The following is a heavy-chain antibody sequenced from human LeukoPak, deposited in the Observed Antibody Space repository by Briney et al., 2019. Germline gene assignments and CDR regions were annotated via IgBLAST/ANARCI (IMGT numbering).Heavy chain of an antibody. CDR3: ARDSGSFKMFYYYGMDV. CDR1: GDSVSSNSAA. Sequence: SQTLSLTCAISGDSVSSNSAAWNWIRQSPSRGLEWLGRTYYRSKWYNDYALSVKGRVTINPDTSKNQFSLQLNSVTPEDTAVYYCARDSGSFKMFYYYGMDVWGQGTTVTVSS. V-gene: IGHV6-1*01. D-gene: IGHD1-26*01. CDR2: TYYRSKWYN. J-gene: IGHJ6*02.